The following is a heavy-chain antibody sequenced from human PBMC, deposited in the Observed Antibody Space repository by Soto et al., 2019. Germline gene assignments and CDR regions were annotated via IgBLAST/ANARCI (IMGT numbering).Heavy chain of an antibody. J-gene: IGHJ4*02. CDR1: GFVFSDYA. CDR3: ASVPIWCGSSSCYTEGFDS. Sequence: EVQLLDSGGGWVQPGGSLRLSCAASGFVFSDYAMSWVRQAPGKGLEWVSAISAGGSDTYYADSVKGRFTVSRVNSESTLYLQMNTLRAEDTAIYYCASVPIWCGSSSCYTEGFDSWGQGTLVTVSS. CDR2: ISAGGSDT. V-gene: IGHV3-23*01. D-gene: IGHD2-2*01.